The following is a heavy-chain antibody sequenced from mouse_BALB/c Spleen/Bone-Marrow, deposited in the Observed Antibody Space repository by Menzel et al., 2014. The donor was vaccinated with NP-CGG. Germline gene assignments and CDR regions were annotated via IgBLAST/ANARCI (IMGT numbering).Heavy chain of an antibody. CDR2: ISSGSSTI. J-gene: IGHJ1*01. CDR3: ARRGLLSYWYFDV. Sequence: DVQLVESGGGLVQPGGSRKLSCAASGFTFSSFGMHWVRQAPEKGLEWVAYISSGSSTIYYADTVKGRFTISRDNPKNTLFLQMTSLRSEDTAMYYCARRGLLSYWYFDVWGAGTTATVSS. V-gene: IGHV5-17*02. CDR1: GFTFSSFG. D-gene: IGHD3-1*01.